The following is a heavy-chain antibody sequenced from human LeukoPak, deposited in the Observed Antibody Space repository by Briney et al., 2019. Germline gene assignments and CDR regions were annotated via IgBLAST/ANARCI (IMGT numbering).Heavy chain of an antibody. V-gene: IGHV3-15*01. Sequence: GGSLRLSCAASGLTFSNVWMSWVRQAPGKGLEWVGRILSKIDGGTTDYAAPVKGRFTISRDDSKNTLYLQVNSLKTEDTAVYYCTTLYNWNPTFDYWGQGTLVTVSS. J-gene: IGHJ4*02. CDR1: GLTFSNVW. CDR2: ILSKIDGGTT. D-gene: IGHD1-20*01. CDR3: TTLYNWNPTFDY.